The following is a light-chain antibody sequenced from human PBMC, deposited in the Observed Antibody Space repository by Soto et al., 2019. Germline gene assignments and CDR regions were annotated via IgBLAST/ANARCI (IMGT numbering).Light chain of an antibody. CDR3: QHYNSYSEA. Sequence: DIQMTQSPSTLSGSVGDRVTITCRAGQTISSWLAWYQQKPGKAPKLLIYKASTLKSGVPSRFSGSGSGTEFTLTISSLQPDDFETYYCQHYNSYSEAFGQGTKVDIX. V-gene: IGKV1-5*03. CDR1: QTISSW. CDR2: KAS. J-gene: IGKJ1*01.